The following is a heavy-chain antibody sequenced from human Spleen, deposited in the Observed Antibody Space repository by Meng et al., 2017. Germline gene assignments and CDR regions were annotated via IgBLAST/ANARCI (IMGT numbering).Heavy chain of an antibody. CDR1: GGSFSGYY. Sequence: QVQLQQWGAGLLKPSETLSLTCAVYGGSFSGYYWSWIRQPPGKGLEWIGDINHSGSTNYNPSLKSRVTISVGTSKNQFSLKLSSVTAADTAMYYCAVKDYTFWSGYSSYYWGQGTLVTVSS. CDR2: INHSGST. V-gene: IGHV4-34*01. D-gene: IGHD3-3*01. J-gene: IGHJ4*02. CDR3: AVKDYTFWSGYSSYY.